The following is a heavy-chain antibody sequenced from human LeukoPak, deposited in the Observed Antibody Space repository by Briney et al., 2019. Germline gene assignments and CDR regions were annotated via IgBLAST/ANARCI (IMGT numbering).Heavy chain of an antibody. D-gene: IGHD3-10*01. J-gene: IGHJ4*02. CDR2: MNPNSGHT. CDR3: ARRGRGFDY. CDR1: GYTFITYD. Sequence: ASVNLSCTASGYTFITYDINWVRQATGQGLEWMGWMNPNSGHTGYAQKFQGRVTMSRNTSISTAYMELSSLTFEDTAVYYCARRGRGFDYWGQGTLVTVSS. V-gene: IGHV1-8*02.